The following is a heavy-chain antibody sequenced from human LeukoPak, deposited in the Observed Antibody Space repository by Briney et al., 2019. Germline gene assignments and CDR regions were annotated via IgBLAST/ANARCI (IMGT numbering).Heavy chain of an antibody. D-gene: IGHD3-22*01. CDR1: GDSISSSSYF. CDR3: ARQVVGFDSGGYLPASFDI. V-gene: IGHV4-39*01. J-gene: IGHJ3*02. Sequence: SETLSLICTVSGDSISSSSYFWGWIRQPPGKWLEWIGSFFNSGRTYYSPSLKSRLIISVDPSKNQFSLKVTSVTAADTALYYCARQVVGFDSGGYLPASFDIWGPGAMVTVSS. CDR2: FFNSGRT.